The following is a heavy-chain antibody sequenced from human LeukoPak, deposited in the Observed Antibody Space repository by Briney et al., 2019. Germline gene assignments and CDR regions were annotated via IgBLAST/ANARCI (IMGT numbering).Heavy chain of an antibody. Sequence: GGSLRLSCAASGFTFSSYAMSWVRQAPGKGPEWVSAISGSGGSTYYADSVKGQFTISRDNSKNTLYLQMNSLRAEDTAVYYCAKVGYYYDSSGYDYWGQGTLVTVSS. J-gene: IGHJ4*02. CDR3: AKVGYYYDSSGYDY. V-gene: IGHV3-23*01. D-gene: IGHD3-22*01. CDR1: GFTFSSYA. CDR2: ISGSGGST.